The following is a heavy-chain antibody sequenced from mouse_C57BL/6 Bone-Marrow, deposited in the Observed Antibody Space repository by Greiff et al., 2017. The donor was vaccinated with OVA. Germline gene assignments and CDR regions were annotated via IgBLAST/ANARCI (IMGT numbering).Heavy chain of an antibody. CDR1: GYAFSSSW. D-gene: IGHD2-4*01. J-gene: IGHJ4*01. CDR3: ARRDDYGFYAMDY. Sequence: VKLMESGPELVKPGASVKISCKASGYAFSSSWMNWVKQRPGKGLEWIGRIYPGDGDTNYNGKFKGKATLTADKSSSTAYMQLSSLTSEDSAVYFCARRDDYGFYAMDYWGQGTSVTVSS. V-gene: IGHV1-82*01. CDR2: IYPGDGDT.